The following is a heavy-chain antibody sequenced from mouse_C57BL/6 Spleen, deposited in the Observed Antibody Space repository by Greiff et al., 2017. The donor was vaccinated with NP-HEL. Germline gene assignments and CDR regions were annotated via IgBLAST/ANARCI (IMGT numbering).Heavy chain of an antibody. CDR3: ARGITTGLEGYFDV. V-gene: IGHV1-55*01. CDR2: IYPGSGST. D-gene: IGHD1-1*01. J-gene: IGHJ1*03. CDR1: GYTFTSYW. Sequence: VQLQQPGAELVKPGASVKMSCKASGYTFTSYWITWVKQRPGQGLEWIGDIYPGSGSTNYNEKFKSKATLTVDTSSSTAYMQLSSLTSEDSAVYYCARGITTGLEGYFDVWGTGTTVTVSS.